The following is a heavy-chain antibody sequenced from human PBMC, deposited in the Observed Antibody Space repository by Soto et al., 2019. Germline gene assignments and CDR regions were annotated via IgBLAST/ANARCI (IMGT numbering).Heavy chain of an antibody. CDR2: ISGNGGST. J-gene: IGHJ6*02. D-gene: IGHD5-12*01. CDR1: GFTFSNYA. Sequence: PGGSLRLSCAASGFTFSNYAMSWVRQAPGKGLEWVSTISGNGGSTYYADSVKGRFTISRDNSKNTLYLQMNSLRAEDTAVYYCAKTSEDGYNLNYYYGMDVWGQGTTVTVSS. V-gene: IGHV3-23*01. CDR3: AKTSEDGYNLNYYYGMDV.